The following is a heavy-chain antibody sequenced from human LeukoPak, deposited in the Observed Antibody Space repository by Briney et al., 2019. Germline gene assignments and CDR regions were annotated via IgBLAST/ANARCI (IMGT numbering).Heavy chain of an antibody. CDR1: GGSFSGYY. CDR2: INHSGST. V-gene: IGHV4-34*01. CDR3: ARDKYCSGGSCYSD. D-gene: IGHD2-15*01. Sequence: TSETLSLTCAVYGGSFSGYYWSWIRQPPGKGLEWIGEINHSGSTNYNPSLKSRVTISVDTSKNQFSLKLSSVTAADTAVYYCARDKYCSGGSCYSDWGQGTLVTVSS. J-gene: IGHJ4*02.